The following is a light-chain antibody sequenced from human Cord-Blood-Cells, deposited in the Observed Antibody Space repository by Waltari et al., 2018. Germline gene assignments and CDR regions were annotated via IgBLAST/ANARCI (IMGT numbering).Light chain of an antibody. Sequence: QSALTQPPSPSGSPGQSLTLSCPGTRSDVGGYNCVSWYKQHPGKAPKLIIYEVSKRPSGVPDRFSGSKSGNSASLTVSGLQAEDEADYYCSSYAGSNNLVFGGGTKLTVL. CDR2: EVS. J-gene: IGLJ3*02. V-gene: IGLV2-8*01. CDR3: SSYAGSNNLV. CDR1: RSDVGGYNC.